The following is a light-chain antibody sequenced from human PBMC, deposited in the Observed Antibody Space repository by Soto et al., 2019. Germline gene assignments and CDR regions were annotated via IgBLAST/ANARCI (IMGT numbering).Light chain of an antibody. J-gene: IGKJ5*01. Sequence: EIVMTQSPATLSVSPGERATLSCRASENIYTNLAWYQKKPGQAPRLLFYGASTRATGLPARFSGTGSGTEFTLTITSLQAEDSAVYYCQQYYNWPRTFGQGTRLEIK. CDR2: GAS. CDR3: QQYYNWPRT. V-gene: IGKV3-15*01. CDR1: ENIYTN.